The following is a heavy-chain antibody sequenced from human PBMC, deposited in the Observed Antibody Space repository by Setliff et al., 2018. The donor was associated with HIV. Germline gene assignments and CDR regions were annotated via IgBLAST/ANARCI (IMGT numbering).Heavy chain of an antibody. CDR1: GGTFSLYA. J-gene: IGHJ5*02. D-gene: IGHD5-18*01. CDR3: ARDQATGYEKVWFSWIDP. Sequence: SVKVSCKASGGTFSLYAINWVRQAPGQGLEWMGGIIPIFNTANYAQKLQGRVTITADGSTSTAYMELSSLRFEDTATYYCARDQATGYEKVWFSWIDPWGQGTLVTVS. V-gene: IGHV1-69*13. CDR2: IIPIFNTA.